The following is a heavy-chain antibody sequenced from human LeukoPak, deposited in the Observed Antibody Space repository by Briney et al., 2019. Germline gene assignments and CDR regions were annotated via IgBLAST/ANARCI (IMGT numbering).Heavy chain of an antibody. CDR2: VYAGDSDT. D-gene: IGHD3/OR15-3a*01. Sequence: GESLKISCKGSGYSFTSSWIGWVRQMPGKGLEWMGTVYAGDSDTRYGPSFQGQVTMSADKSTSTAFLQWRSLKASDTAMYYCARLGSNYFYYTMDVWGQGTAVTVSS. CDR3: ARLGSNYFYYTMDV. V-gene: IGHV5-51*01. J-gene: IGHJ6*02. CDR1: GYSFTSSW.